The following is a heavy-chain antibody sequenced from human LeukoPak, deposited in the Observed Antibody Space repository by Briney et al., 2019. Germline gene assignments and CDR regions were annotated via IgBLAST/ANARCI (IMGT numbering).Heavy chain of an antibody. CDR3: TRVGYIDEGIDY. CDR1: GFPFGSYW. CDR2: IKQDGSKK. V-gene: IGHV3-7*04. Sequence: GGSLRLSCVASGFPFGSYWMTWVRQAPGKGLEWVANIKQDGSKKSYVDSVKGRFTISRDNAKNSLYLQMNSLRAEDTAIYYCTRVGYIDEGIDYWGQGTLVTVSS. D-gene: IGHD5-24*01. J-gene: IGHJ4*02.